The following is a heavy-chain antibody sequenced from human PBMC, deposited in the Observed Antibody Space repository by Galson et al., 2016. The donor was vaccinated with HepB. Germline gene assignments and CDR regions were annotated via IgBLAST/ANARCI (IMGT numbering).Heavy chain of an antibody. D-gene: IGHD6-19*01. CDR2: IYYSGST. J-gene: IGHJ5*02. CDR3: ARIPYSSGWFDWFAP. V-gene: IGHV4-39*01. CDR1: GGSISSSSYY. Sequence: SETLSLTCTVSGGSISSSSYYWGWIRQPPGKGLEWIGNIYYSGSTYYKPSLKSRVTISVDRSKNQFSLKLNSVTAADTAVYYCARIPYSSGWFDWFAPWGQGTLVIVSS.